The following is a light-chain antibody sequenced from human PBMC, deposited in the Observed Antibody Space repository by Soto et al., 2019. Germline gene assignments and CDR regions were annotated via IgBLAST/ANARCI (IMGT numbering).Light chain of an antibody. J-gene: IGKJ2*01. Sequence: EVVLTQSPGTLSLSPGERATLSCRASQSVTNNYLAWYQQRPGQAPRLLIFGSSDRATGIPDRFSGSGSGTDFTLTISRLEPEDSANYYCNQYGSSPPYTFGQGTKLEIK. V-gene: IGKV3-20*01. CDR2: GSS. CDR3: NQYGSSPPYT. CDR1: QSVTNNY.